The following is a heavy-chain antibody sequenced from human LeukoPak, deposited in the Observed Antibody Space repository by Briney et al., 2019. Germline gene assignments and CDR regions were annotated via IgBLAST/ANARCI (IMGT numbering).Heavy chain of an antibody. CDR2: INSDGSST. D-gene: IGHD3-10*01. J-gene: IGHJ3*02. CDR1: GFTFSSYW. V-gene: IGHV3-74*01. CDR3: ARDSHITYAFDI. Sequence: PGGPLRLSCAASGFTFSSYWMHWVRQAPGKGLVWVSRINSDGSSTSYADSVKGRFTISRDNAKNTLYLQMNSLRAEDTAVYYCARDSHITYAFDIWGQGTMVTVSS.